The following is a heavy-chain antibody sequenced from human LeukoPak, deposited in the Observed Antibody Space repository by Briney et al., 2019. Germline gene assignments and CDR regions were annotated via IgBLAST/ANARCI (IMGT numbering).Heavy chain of an antibody. CDR3: ARQDSRRSEFDP. V-gene: IGHV4-59*08. CDR1: GGSISSYY. Sequence: SETLSLTCTVSGGSISSYYWNWIQQPPGKGLEWIGHIYHSGSTNYNPSLRSRVTISVDTSKNQFSLRLNSVTAADTAVYYCARQDSRRSEFDPWGQGTLVTVSS. D-gene: IGHD3-3*01. J-gene: IGHJ5*01. CDR2: IYHSGST.